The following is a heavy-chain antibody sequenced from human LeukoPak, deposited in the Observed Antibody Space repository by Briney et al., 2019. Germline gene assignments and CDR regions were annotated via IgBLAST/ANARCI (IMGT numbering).Heavy chain of an antibody. CDR1: VGTLSSYS. CDR2: IIPIFGTA. V-gene: IGHV1-69*13. Sequence: SSVTVSCMACVGTLSSYSISWVRQAPGQGLEWMGGIIPIFGTANYAQKCQGRVTITADESTSTAYMELSSLRSEDTAVYYCARVGGYCSSTSCYVVGVNWFDPWGQGTLVTVSS. J-gene: IGHJ5*02. D-gene: IGHD2-2*01. CDR3: ARVGGYCSSTSCYVVGVNWFDP.